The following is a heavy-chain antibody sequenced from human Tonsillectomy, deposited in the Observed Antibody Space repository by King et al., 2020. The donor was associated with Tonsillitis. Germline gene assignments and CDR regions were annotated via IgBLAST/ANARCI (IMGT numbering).Heavy chain of an antibody. V-gene: IGHV4-39*01. J-gene: IGHJ6*03. Sequence: LQLQESGPGLVKPSETMSLICTVSGGSITSTDYYWGWIRQPPGEGLEWIGSIYDSGSTYYNPSLKSRVTISVDTSKNQFSLKLRSVTAADTAVYYCASLTVSLYYYYYYYMDVWGKGTTVTVSS. CDR2: IYDSGST. CDR3: ASLTVSLYYYYYYYMDV. D-gene: IGHD4-11*01. CDR1: GGSITSTDYY.